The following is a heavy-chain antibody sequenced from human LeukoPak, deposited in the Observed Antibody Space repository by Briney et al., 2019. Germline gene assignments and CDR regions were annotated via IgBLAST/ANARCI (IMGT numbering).Heavy chain of an antibody. D-gene: IGHD3-22*01. Sequence: GSLRLSCAASGFTFSAHSMNWVRQAPGKGLEWVSYIISSSSTIYYAASVKGRFTISRDNAKNSLYLQMNSLRAEDTAVYYCATYSSLNRREFQYWGQGTLLTVSS. J-gene: IGHJ1*01. V-gene: IGHV3-48*04. CDR3: ATYSSLNRREFQY. CDR2: IISSSSTI. CDR1: GFTFSAHS.